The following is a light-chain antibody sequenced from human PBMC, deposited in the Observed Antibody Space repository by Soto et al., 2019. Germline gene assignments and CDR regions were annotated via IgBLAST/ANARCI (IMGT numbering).Light chain of an antibody. J-gene: IGKJ1*01. Sequence: AIRMKQPLSAFPASTVDRVTITWRARQGISSYLAWYQQKPGKAPKLLIYAAYSLQSGVPSRFSGSGSGTDFTLTIRSLKPEDFATYYCQKSSSTPPWTFGKGHKLDLK. CDR3: QKSSSTPPWT. CDR1: QGISSY. V-gene: IGKV1-8*01. CDR2: AAY.